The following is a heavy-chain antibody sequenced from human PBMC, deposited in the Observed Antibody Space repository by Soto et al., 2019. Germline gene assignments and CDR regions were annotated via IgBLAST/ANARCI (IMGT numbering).Heavy chain of an antibody. CDR3: ARSEYSGYDWYY. V-gene: IGHV4-59*01. CDR1: GGSISSYY. J-gene: IGHJ4*02. D-gene: IGHD5-12*01. CDR2: IYYSGST. Sequence: SETLSLTCTVSGGSISSYYWSWIRQPPGKGLEWIGYIYYSGSTNYNPSLKSRVTISVDTSKNQFPLKLSSVTAADTAVYYCARSEYSGYDWYYWGQGTLVTVSS.